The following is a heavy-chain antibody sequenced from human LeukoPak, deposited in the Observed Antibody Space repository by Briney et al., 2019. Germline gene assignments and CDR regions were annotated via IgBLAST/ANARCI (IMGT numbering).Heavy chain of an antibody. CDR3: ARDPIVSSGWLGGDY. CDR1: GYTLTELS. J-gene: IGHJ4*02. V-gene: IGHV1-24*01. D-gene: IGHD6-19*01. Sequence: ASVKVSCKVSGYTLTELSMHWVRQAPGKGLEWMGGFDPEDGETIYAQKFQGRVTMTRDTSTSTVYMELSSLRSEDTAVYYCARDPIVSSGWLGGDYWGQGTLVTVSS. CDR2: FDPEDGET.